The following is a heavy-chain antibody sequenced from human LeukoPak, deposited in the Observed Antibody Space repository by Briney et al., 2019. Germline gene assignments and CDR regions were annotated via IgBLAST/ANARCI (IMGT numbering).Heavy chain of an antibody. V-gene: IGHV1-69*13. CDR1: GGTFSSYA. Sequence: ASVKVSCKASGGTFSSYAISWVRQAPGQGLEWMGGIIPIFGTANYAQKFQGRVTITADESTSTAYIELSSLRSEDTAVYYCARDPPLEYYDSSGYYHGGFDYWGQGTLVTVSS. CDR2: IIPIFGTA. J-gene: IGHJ4*02. CDR3: ARDPPLEYYDSSGYYHGGFDY. D-gene: IGHD3-22*01.